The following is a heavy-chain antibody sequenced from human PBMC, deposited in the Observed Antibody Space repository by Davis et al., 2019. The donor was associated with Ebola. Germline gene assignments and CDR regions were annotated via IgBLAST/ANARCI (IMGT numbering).Heavy chain of an antibody. V-gene: IGHV3-30-3*01. CDR1: GFTFSSYA. CDR3: ARDRRYGDYPYYFDY. D-gene: IGHD4-17*01. J-gene: IGHJ4*02. Sequence: GESLKISCAASGFTFSSYAMHWVRQAPGKGLEWVAVISYDGSNKYYADSVKGRFTISRDNSKNSLYLQMNSLRAEDTAVYFCARDRRYGDYPYYFDYWGQGSLVTVSS. CDR2: ISYDGSNK.